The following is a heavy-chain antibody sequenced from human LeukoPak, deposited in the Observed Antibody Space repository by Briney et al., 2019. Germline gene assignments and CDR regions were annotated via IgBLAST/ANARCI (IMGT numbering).Heavy chain of an antibody. D-gene: IGHD4-23*01. Sequence: GGSLRLSCTASRFTFSDYGMHWVRQAPGKGLEGVAFISYDGSNNYYVDSVKGRFTISRDNSKNTLYLQMNSLRAEDTAVYYCAKELDYGGNSPFHYWGQGTLVTVSS. CDR2: ISYDGSNN. CDR3: AKELDYGGNSPFHY. V-gene: IGHV3-30*18. J-gene: IGHJ4*02. CDR1: RFTFSDYG.